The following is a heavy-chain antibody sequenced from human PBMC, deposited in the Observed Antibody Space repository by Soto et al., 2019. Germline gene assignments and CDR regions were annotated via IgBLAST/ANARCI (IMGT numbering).Heavy chain of an antibody. CDR2: IHHSGSI. CDR1: GGSITSNSW. V-gene: IGHV4-4*02. CDR3: ARDKQLLHVFDY. J-gene: IGHJ4*02. D-gene: IGHD6-19*01. Sequence: QVQLQESGPGLVKPSGTLSLTCGVSGGSITSNSWWSWVRQPPGQGLEWIGAIHHSGSINYNPSLKIRISISVDKSKNQFSLNLSSVTAADTAVYYCARDKQLLHVFDYWGQGTLVTVSS.